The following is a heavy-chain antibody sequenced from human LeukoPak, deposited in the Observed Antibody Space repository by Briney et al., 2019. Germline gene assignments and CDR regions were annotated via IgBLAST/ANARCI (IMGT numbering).Heavy chain of an antibody. CDR1: GGSLSGYY. V-gene: IGHV4-34*01. D-gene: IGHD2-2*01. CDR3: ARRPRYCSSTSCRKPNWFDP. CDR2: INHSGST. Sequence: SETLSLTCAVYGGSLSGYYWCWIRQPPGKGLEWIGEINHSGSTNYNPSLKSRVTISVDTSKNQFSLKLSAVTAADTAVYYCARRPRYCSSTSCRKPNWFDPWGQGTLVTVSS. J-gene: IGHJ5*02.